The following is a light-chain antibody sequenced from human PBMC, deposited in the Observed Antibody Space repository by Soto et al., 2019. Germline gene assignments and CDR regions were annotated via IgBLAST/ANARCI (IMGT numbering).Light chain of an antibody. CDR1: QTISSW. CDR2: KAS. J-gene: IGKJ4*01. V-gene: IGKV1-5*03. Sequence: DIQMTQSPSTLSGSVGERVTITCRASQTISSWLAWYQQKPGKAPKLLIYKASTLKSGVPSRFSGSGSGTEFTLNISSLQPDDFATYYCQQLDSFPLTFGGGTKVDIK. CDR3: QQLDSFPLT.